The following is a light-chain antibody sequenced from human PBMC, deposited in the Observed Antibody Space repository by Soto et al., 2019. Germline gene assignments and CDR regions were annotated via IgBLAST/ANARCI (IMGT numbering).Light chain of an antibody. CDR2: GAS. V-gene: IGKV3-20*01. CDR3: QQYGSSPTT. Sequence: EIVMTQSPATLSVSPGAGATLSCRASQSVGSNLAWHQQKPGQAPRLLIYGASSRATGIPDRFSGSGSGTDFTLTISRLEPEDFAVYYCQQYGSSPTTFGQGTRLEI. CDR1: QSVGSN. J-gene: IGKJ5*01.